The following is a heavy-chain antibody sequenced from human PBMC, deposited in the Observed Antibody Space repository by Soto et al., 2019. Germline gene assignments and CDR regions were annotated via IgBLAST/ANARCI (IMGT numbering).Heavy chain of an antibody. V-gene: IGHV1-69*06. J-gene: IGHJ5*02. Sequence: QVQLVQSGAEVKKPGSSVKVSCKASGGTFSSYAISWVRQAPGQGLEWMGGIIPIFGTANYAQKFQGRVTITADKSTSTAYMELSSLRSEDTAVYYCARVRSIAGDYYYGPGSQNWFDPWGQGTLVTVSS. D-gene: IGHD3-10*01. CDR3: ARVRSIAGDYYYGPGSQNWFDP. CDR2: IIPIFGTA. CDR1: GGTFSSYA.